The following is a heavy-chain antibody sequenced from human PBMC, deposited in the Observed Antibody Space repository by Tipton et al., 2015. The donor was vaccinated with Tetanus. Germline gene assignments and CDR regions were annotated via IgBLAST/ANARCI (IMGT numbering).Heavy chain of an antibody. D-gene: IGHD2-21*01. CDR1: GGSFSSSNDY. V-gene: IGHV4-39*01. Sequence: TLSLTCTVSGGSFSSSNDYWAWNRQPPGKGLEWVGSIYYGGSTYFNPSLRSRGTISIDTTRNQFSLQLSSVTAADTALYFCARRSHIGAPVWGQGTLVTVAS. J-gene: IGHJ3*01. CDR3: ARRSHIGAPV. CDR2: IYYGGST.